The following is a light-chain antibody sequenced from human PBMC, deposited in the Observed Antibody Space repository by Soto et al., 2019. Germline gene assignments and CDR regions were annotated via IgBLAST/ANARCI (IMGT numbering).Light chain of an antibody. Sequence: TVFTQSRGTLSLTPRERVTLSCRTSQSVTTRLAWYQHKPGQAPTLLMSGASNRASGVPVRFSGSGSGTDFTLTITRLEPEDFALYYCQQYGGSPITFGLRARLEI. CDR2: GAS. J-gene: IGKJ5*01. V-gene: IGKV3-20*01. CDR3: QQYGGSPIT. CDR1: QSVTTR.